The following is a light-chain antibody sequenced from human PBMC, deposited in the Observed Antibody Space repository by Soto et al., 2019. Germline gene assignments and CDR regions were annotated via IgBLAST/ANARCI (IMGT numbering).Light chain of an antibody. V-gene: IGKV3D-15*01. Sequence: EIVLTQSPATLSVSPGERATLSCRASQSVYSNLAWYQQKPGQAPRLLIFGASTRATGIPARFSGSGSGTEFTLTISSLQSEDFGVYYCQQYSYWPPFTFGQGTRLEIK. CDR1: QSVYSN. CDR2: GAS. CDR3: QQYSYWPPFT. J-gene: IGKJ5*01.